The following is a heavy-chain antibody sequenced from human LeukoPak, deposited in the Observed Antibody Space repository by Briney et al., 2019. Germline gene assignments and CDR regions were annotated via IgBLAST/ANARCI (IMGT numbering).Heavy chain of an antibody. D-gene: IGHD6-13*01. CDR1: GFTFSSYG. CDR3: AKVDSSSWEFFDY. J-gene: IGHJ4*02. V-gene: IGHV3-30*18. CDR2: ISYDGSNK. Sequence: PGGSLRLSCAASGFTFSSYGMHWVRPAPGKGLEWVAVISYDGSNKYYADSVKGRFTISRDHSKNTLYLQMNSLRAEDTAVYYCAKVDSSSWEFFDYWGQGTLVTVSS.